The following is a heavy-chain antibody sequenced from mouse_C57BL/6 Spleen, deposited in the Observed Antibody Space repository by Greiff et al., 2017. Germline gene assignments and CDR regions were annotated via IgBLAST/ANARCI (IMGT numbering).Heavy chain of an antibody. V-gene: IGHV14-1*01. Sequence: EVQLQQSGAELVRPGASVKLSCTASGFNIKDYYMHWVKQRPEQGLEWIGRIDPEDGDTEYAPKFQGKATMTADTSSNTAYLQLSSLTSEDTAVYYCTRPLRQDPGWFAYWGQGTLVTVSA. D-gene: IGHD2-4*01. CDR3: TRPLRQDPGWFAY. CDR2: IDPEDGDT. J-gene: IGHJ3*01. CDR1: GFNIKDYY.